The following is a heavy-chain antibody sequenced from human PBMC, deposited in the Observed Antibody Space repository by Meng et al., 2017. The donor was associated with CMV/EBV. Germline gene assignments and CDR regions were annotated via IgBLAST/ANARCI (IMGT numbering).Heavy chain of an antibody. D-gene: IGHD1-26*01. CDR1: GYTFTSYA. CDR3: AGGEDIVGAIFDY. J-gene: IGHJ4*02. V-gene: IGHV1-18*01. CDR2: INAYNGNT. Sequence: ASVKVSCKASGYTFTSYAMNWVRQAPGQGLEWMGWINAYNGNTNYAQKLQGRVTMTTDTSTSTAYMELRSLRSDDTAVYYCAGGEDIVGAIFDYWGQGTLVTVSS.